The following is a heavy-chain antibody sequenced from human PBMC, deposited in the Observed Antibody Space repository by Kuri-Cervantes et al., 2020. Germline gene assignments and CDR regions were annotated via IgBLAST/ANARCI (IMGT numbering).Heavy chain of an antibody. CDR2: ISWNSGSI. CDR3: AKDKEPGGLYYYGVDV. CDR1: GFIFNDNA. D-gene: IGHD2-8*02. J-gene: IGHJ6*02. Sequence: SLKISCAASGFIFNDNAMHWVRQAPGKGLEWVSGISWNSGSIDYADSVRGRFTISRDNAKKTLSLQMNSLRAEDTAFYYCAKDKEPGGLYYYGVDVWGQGTTVTVSS. V-gene: IGHV3-9*01.